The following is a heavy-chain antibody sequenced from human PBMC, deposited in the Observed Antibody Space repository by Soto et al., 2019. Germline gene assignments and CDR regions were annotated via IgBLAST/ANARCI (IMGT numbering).Heavy chain of an antibody. CDR1: GFTFSSYE. Sequence: EGSLGLSCAASGFTFSSYEMNWVRQAPGKGLEWVSYISSSGSTIYYADSVKGRFTISRDNAKNSLYLQMNSLRAEDTAVYYCAREGRIAADGNWYDQWGKRTLVPVS. V-gene: IGHV3-48*03. J-gene: IGHJ5*02. CDR2: ISSSGSTI. D-gene: IGHD6-13*01. CDR3: AREGRIAADGNWYDQ.